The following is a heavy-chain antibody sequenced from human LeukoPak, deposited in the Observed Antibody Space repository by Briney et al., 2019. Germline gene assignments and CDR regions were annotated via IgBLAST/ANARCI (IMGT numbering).Heavy chain of an antibody. D-gene: IGHD1/OR15-1a*01. CDR3: ARGTVPNAFDI. J-gene: IGHJ3*02. CDR1: GYSISSGYY. CDR2: IYTRGST. V-gene: IGHV4-38-2*01. Sequence: SETLSLTCAVSGYSISSGYYWGWIRQPPGKGLEWIGSIYTRGSTNYNPSLKSRVTMSVDTSKNQFSLKLSSVTAADTAVYFCARGTVPNAFDIWGQGTMVTVS.